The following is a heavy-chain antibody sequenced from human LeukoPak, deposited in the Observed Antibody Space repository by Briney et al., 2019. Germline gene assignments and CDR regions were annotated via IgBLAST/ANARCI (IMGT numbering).Heavy chain of an antibody. V-gene: IGHV4-59*04. CDR2: IYHSGST. D-gene: IGHD6-13*01. J-gene: IGHJ3*02. CDR3: ATDQQLDAFDI. Sequence: SETLSLTCTVSGGSISSYYWSWIRQPPGKGLEWIGYIYHSGSTYYNPSLKSRVTISVDRSKNQFSLKLSSVTAADTAVYYCATDQQLDAFDIWGQGTMVTVSS. CDR1: GGSISSYY.